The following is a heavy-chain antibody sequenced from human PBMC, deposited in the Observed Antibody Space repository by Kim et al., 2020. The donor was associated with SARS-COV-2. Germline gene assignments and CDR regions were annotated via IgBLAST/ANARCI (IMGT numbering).Heavy chain of an antibody. CDR3: AREIWVRGVIDY. V-gene: IGHV4-39*07. J-gene: IGHJ4*02. D-gene: IGHD3-10*01. Sequence: YDNPSLKSRVTISVDTSKNQFSRKLSSGTAADTAVYYCAREIWVRGVIDYWGQGTLVTVSS.